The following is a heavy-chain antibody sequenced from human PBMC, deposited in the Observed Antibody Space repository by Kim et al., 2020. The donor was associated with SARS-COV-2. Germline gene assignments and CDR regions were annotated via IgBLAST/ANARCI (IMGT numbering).Heavy chain of an antibody. CDR3: ARDRGLSGAFEDY. J-gene: IGHJ4*02. CDR2: INAGNGNT. V-gene: IGHV1-3*01. D-gene: IGHD3-10*01. CDR1: GYTFTSYA. Sequence: ASVKVSCKASGYTFTSYAMHWVRQAPGQRLEWMGWINAGNGNTKYSQKFQGRVTITRDTSASTAYMELSSLRSEDTAVYYCARDRGLSGAFEDYWGQGTLVTVSS.